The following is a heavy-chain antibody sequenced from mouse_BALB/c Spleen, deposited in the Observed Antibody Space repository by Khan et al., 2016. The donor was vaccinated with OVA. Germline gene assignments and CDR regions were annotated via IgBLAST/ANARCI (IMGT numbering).Heavy chain of an antibody. D-gene: IGHD2-14*01. V-gene: IGHV2-6-4*01. Sequence: QVQLKESGPGLVAPSQSLSITCTVSGFSLSRYNIHWVRQPPGKGLEWLGMIWGGGGTDYNSTLKSRLSISKDNSTSQAFLKMISLQTDDSAMYYSARTYYRYDDYYAMDYWGREPQSPSPQ. J-gene: IGHJ4*01. CDR1: GFSLSRYN. CDR3: ARTYYRYDDYYAMDY. CDR2: IWGGGGT.